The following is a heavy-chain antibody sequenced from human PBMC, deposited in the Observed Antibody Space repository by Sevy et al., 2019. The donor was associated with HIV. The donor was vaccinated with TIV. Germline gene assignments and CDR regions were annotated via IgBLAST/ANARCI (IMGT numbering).Heavy chain of an antibody. CDR2: ISSNSDTL. CDR3: ARDHVKDGDLGDYYYYAMDV. Sequence: GGSLRLSCAASGFSFSDYYMSWIRQAPGKGPQWISYISSNSDTLYYTDSVKGRFTISRDNAKNSLYLQMSSLRAEDTAIYYCARDHVKDGDLGDYYYYAMDVWGRGTTVTVSS. J-gene: IGHJ6*02. V-gene: IGHV3-11*01. D-gene: IGHD4-17*01. CDR1: GFSFSDYY.